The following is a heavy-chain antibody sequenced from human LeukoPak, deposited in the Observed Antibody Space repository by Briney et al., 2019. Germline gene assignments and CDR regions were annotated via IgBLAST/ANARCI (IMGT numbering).Heavy chain of an antibody. D-gene: IGHD5-24*01. CDR1: GFTFSVYG. V-gene: IGHV3-30*02. CDR3: AKEARWLEIPIDY. Sequence: GGSLRLSCAASGFTFSVYGMHWVSQAPGKGLEWLAFINYDGSTKYYADSVKGRFSISRDTSRNILFLQMNSLRVDDTAIYYCAKEARWLEIPIDYWGQGTLVTVSS. CDR2: INYDGSTK. J-gene: IGHJ4*02.